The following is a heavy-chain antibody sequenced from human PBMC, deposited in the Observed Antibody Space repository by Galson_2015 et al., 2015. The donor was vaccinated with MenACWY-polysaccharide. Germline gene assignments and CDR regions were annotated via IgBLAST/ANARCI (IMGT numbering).Heavy chain of an antibody. J-gene: IGHJ3*02. CDR3: AKDTGQGEFADSWGTFDI. Sequence: SLRLSCAASGFTFSSYAMSWVRQAPGKGLEWVAGVSASGRSTVYTDSAKGRFTISRDNSKRSLYLQMNSLRAEDTAVYYCAKDTGQGEFADSWGTFDIRGRGTMVAGSS. D-gene: IGHD3-16*01. CDR2: VSASGRST. V-gene: IGHV3-23*01. CDR1: GFTFSSYA.